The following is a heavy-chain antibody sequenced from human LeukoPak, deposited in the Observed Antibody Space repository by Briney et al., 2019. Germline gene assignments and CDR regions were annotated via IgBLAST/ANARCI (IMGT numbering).Heavy chain of an antibody. CDR3: AREGAAARRTGWFDP. J-gene: IGHJ5*02. D-gene: IGHD6-6*01. V-gene: IGHV4-4*07. CDR2: IYTSGST. Sequence: SETLSLTCTVSGGSISSYYWSWIRQPAGKGLEWIGRIYTSGSTNYNPSLKSRVTTSVDTSKNQFSLKLSSVTAADTAVYYCAREGAAARRTGWFDPWGQGTLVTVSS. CDR1: GGSISSYY.